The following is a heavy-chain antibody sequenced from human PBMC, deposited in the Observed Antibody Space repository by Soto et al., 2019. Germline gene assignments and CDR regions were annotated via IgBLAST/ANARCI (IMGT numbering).Heavy chain of an antibody. CDR2: INHSGNT. CDR1: GASFYDYA. J-gene: IGHJ4*02. CDR3: ARRRPGFLEWSTGADFYYDF. Sequence: SETLALTCAVFGASFYDYAWTWIRQPPGRGLEWIGEINHSGNTKYTPSLKSRVTVSIDMSKNQFSLNLNSVTAADTAVYYCARRRPGFLEWSTGADFYYDFWGQGALVTVSS. V-gene: IGHV4-34*01. D-gene: IGHD3-3*01.